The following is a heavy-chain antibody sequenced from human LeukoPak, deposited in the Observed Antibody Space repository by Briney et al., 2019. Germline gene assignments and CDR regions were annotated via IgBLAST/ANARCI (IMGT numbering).Heavy chain of an antibody. V-gene: IGHV4-34*01. CDR1: GGSISSYY. D-gene: IGHD3-22*01. Sequence: SETLSLTCTVSGGSISSYYWSWIRQPPGKGLEWIGEINHSGSTNYNPSLKSRVTISVDTSKNQFSLKLSSVTAADTAVYYCAATYYYDSSATENYWGQGTLVTVSS. CDR3: AATYYYDSSATENY. CDR2: INHSGST. J-gene: IGHJ4*02.